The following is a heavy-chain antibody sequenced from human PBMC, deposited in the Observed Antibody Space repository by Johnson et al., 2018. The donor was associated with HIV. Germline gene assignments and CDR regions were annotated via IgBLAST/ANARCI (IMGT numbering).Heavy chain of an antibody. CDR2: TWFDGINK. CDR3: AKVAVATARGAFDI. CDR1: GFTFSNYG. Sequence: QVQLVESGGGVVQPGRSLRLSCAASGFTFSNYGMHWVRQAPGKGLEWVAVTWFDGINKYYSDSVTGRFTIARDNSKNILYLQMNSLRAEETAVYCCAKVAVATARGAFDIWGKGTMVTVSS. V-gene: IGHV3-33*06. D-gene: IGHD6-6*01. J-gene: IGHJ3*02.